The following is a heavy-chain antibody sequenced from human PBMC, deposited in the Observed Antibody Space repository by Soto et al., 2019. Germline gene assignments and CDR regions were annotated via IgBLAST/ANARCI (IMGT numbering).Heavy chain of an antibody. J-gene: IGHJ6*04. CDR3: ARAKLWSSYHILTYYSYGMDV. Sequence: QVQLGQSGAEVKKPGSSVKVSCKASGGTFSSYAISWVRQAPGQGLEWMGGSIPIFGTANYAQKFQGRVTISAHESTSKAYVELSSLRSEDTAVYYCARAKLWSSYHILTYYSYGMDVWGRGPTVTVSS. D-gene: IGHD3-3*01. V-gene: IGHV1-69*01. CDR2: SIPIFGTA. CDR1: GGTFSSYA.